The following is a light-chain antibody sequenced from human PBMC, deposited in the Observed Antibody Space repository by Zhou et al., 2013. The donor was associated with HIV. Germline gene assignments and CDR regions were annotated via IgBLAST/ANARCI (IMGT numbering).Light chain of an antibody. J-gene: IGKJ1*01. CDR2: GAS. CDR3: QHYNSYSAT. CDR1: KSVGSD. Sequence: EIVMRQSPATLAVPPGERATLSCRASKSVGSDLAWYQQKPGQAPRLLIYGASTRTGGFPARFSGTGSGTEFTLTINSLQSGDFAIYYCQHYNSYSATFGQGTKVEIK. V-gene: IGKV3-15*01.